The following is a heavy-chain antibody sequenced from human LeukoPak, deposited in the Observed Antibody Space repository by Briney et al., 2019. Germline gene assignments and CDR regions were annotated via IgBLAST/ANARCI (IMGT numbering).Heavy chain of an antibody. D-gene: IGHD6-13*01. CDR1: GFTFSSYA. Sequence: PGGSLRLSCAASGFTFSSYAMSRVRQAPGKGLEWVSAVSGSGSNTYYADSVKGRFTISRDNSKNALYLQMNSLRAEDTAVYYCAKTLATAATGYWGQGTLVTVSS. V-gene: IGHV3-23*01. J-gene: IGHJ4*02. CDR2: VSGSGSNT. CDR3: AKTLATAATGY.